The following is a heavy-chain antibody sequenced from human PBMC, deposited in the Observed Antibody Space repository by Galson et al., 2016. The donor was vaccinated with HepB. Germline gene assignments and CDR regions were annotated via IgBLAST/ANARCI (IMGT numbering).Heavy chain of an antibody. CDR2: INRRGDTT. Sequence: SLRLSCAASGFTFNTYAFNWVRQAPGKGLEWLSYINRRGDTTYYGDSLKGRFTTSRDNAKNSLYLEMNSLTDDDTAIYYCATFVGLGGSGWGQGTLVTVSS. V-gene: IGHV3-48*02. CDR1: GFTFNTYA. D-gene: IGHD3/OR15-3a*01. J-gene: IGHJ4*02. CDR3: ATFVGLGGSG.